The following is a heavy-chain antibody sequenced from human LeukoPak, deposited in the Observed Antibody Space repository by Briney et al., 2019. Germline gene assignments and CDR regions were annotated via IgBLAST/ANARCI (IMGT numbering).Heavy chain of an antibody. D-gene: IGHD3-9*01. CDR3: AKGVHYDILTGYPH. V-gene: IGHV3-23*01. CDR2: ISGSGGST. Sequence: GGTLRLSCAASGYTFSSYGMSWVRQAPGKGLEWVSAISGSGGSTYYADSVKGRFTISRDNSKNTLYLQMNSLRAEDTAVYYCAKGVHYDILTGYPHWGQGTLVTVSS. CDR1: GYTFSSYG. J-gene: IGHJ4*02.